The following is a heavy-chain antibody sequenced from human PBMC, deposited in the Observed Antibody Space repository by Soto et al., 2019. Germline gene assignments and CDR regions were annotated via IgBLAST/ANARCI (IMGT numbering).Heavy chain of an antibody. D-gene: IGHD2-8*02. CDR1: GGSFSGYY. V-gene: IGHV4-34*01. CDR3: ARDKITGLFDY. Sequence: QVQLQQWGAGLLKPSETLSLTCAVYGGSFSGYYWTWIRQPPGTGLEWIGEINHSGSTNYNPSLKSRVTISVDTSKTQSSMKLSSVAAADTAVYYCARDKITGLFDYWGHGTLVTLSS. J-gene: IGHJ4*01. CDR2: INHSGST.